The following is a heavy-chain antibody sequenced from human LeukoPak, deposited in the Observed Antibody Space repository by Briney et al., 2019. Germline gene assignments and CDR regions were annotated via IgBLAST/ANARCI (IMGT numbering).Heavy chain of an antibody. J-gene: IGHJ4*02. Sequence: GGPLRLSCAASGFTFSDYYMRWLPQAPGGGLEGVSYIDGSGSSIYYADFAKGRFTVSRDNAESSLYLQTNSLRGEDTAVYYCVRAYSRGYSDDFDYWGQGTLVTVSS. CDR1: GFTFSDYY. D-gene: IGHD3-22*01. CDR2: IDGSGSSI. CDR3: VRAYSRGYSDDFDY. V-gene: IGHV3-11*01.